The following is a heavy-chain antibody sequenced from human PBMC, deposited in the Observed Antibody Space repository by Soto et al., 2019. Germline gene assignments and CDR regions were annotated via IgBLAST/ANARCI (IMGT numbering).Heavy chain of an antibody. V-gene: IGHV3-21*01. Sequence: EVQLVESGGGLVQPGGSLRLSCAASGFSFSSSTLNWVRQAPGKGLEWVSAISTLYNYIYYADSVKVRFTISRDNAKNSLYLQMNSLRAEDTAVYYCARGRDHAFDIWGQGTMVTVSS. J-gene: IGHJ3*02. D-gene: IGHD2-21*02. CDR3: ARGRDHAFDI. CDR1: GFSFSSST. CDR2: ISTLYNYI.